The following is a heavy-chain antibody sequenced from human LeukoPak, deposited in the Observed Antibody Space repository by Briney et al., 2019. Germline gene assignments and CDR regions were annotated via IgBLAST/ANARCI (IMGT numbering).Heavy chain of an antibody. CDR2: IIPIFGTA. Sequence: ASVKVSCKASGGTFSSYAISWVRQAPGQGLVWMGGIIPIFGTANYAQKFQGRVTITTDESTSTAYMELSSLRSEDTAVYYCARANCSGGSCYTFDYWGQGTLVTVSS. CDR3: ARANCSGGSCYTFDY. J-gene: IGHJ4*02. V-gene: IGHV1-69*05. D-gene: IGHD2-15*01. CDR1: GGTFSSYA.